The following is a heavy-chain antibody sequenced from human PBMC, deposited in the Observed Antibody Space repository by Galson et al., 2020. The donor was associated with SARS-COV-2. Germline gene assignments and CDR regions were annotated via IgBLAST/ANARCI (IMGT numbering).Heavy chain of an antibody. V-gene: IGHV3-48*04. D-gene: IGHD6-19*01. CDR1: GFTFSSYS. CDR2: ISSSSSTI. CDR3: ARVSRRGAVAGTSDY. Sequence: GESLKISCAASGFTFSSYSMNWVRQAPGKGLEWVSYISSSSSTIYYADSVKGRFTISRDNAKNSLHLQMNSLRAEDTAVYFCARVSRRGAVAGTSDYWGQGTLVTVSS. J-gene: IGHJ4*02.